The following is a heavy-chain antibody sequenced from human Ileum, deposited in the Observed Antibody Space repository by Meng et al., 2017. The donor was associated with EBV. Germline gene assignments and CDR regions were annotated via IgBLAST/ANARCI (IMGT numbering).Heavy chain of an antibody. CDR1: GFSLSTNGVG. J-gene: IGHJ4*02. Sequence: QITLKASGPTLVQPTHTLTLNCTFYGFSLSTNGVGVGWIRQPTGEALEWLAIIYWDDDKRYSPYLRNRLTITKDTSKNQVVLTMTNMEAVDTATYYCGHDCVGKEGFDYWGQGILVTVSS. D-gene: IGHD2-21*01. CDR3: GHDCVGKEGFDY. CDR2: IYWDDDK. V-gene: IGHV2-5*02.